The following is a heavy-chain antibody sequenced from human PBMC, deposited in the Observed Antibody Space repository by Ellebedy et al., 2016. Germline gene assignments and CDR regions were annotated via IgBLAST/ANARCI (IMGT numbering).Heavy chain of an antibody. J-gene: IGHJ3*02. CDR2: IYWDNDK. D-gene: IGHD4-17*01. CDR1: GFSLVTSGVG. Sequence: SGPTLVKPTETLTLTCTFSGFSLVTSGVGVGWIRQPPGKSLEWLALIYWDNDKRYSPSLRSRLTITKDTSKNQVVLAMTNMDPVDTATYYCAHRFYGDYVGVGAFDIWGQGTMVTVSS. V-gene: IGHV2-5*02. CDR3: AHRFYGDYVGVGAFDI.